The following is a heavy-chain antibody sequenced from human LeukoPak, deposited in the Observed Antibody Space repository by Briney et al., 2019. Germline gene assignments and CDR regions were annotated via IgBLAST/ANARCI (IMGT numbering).Heavy chain of an antibody. J-gene: IGHJ4*02. CDR1: GGSISSSGYY. Sequence: SETLSLTCTVSGGSISSSGYYWSWIRQHPGKGLEWIGYIYYSGSTYYNPSLKSRVTISVDTSKNQFSLKLSSVTAADTAFYFRQRTAYDILTGYSNWGQGTLVTVSS. V-gene: IGHV4-31*03. D-gene: IGHD3-9*01. CDR3: QRTAYDILTGYSN. CDR2: IYYSGST.